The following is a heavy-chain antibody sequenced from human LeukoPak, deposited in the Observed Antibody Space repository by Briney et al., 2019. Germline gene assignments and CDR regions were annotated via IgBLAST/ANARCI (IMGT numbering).Heavy chain of an antibody. CDR3: AKDGYYGSGTYPDY. Sequence: AGGSLRLSCAASGFTFSSYGMNWVRQAPGKGLEWVAVISYDGTNKFYVDSLRGRFTISRDNSKNTLYLQMNSLRAEDTAVYYCAKDGYYGSGTYPDYWGQGTLVTVSS. J-gene: IGHJ4*02. V-gene: IGHV3-30*18. D-gene: IGHD3-10*01. CDR1: GFTFSSYG. CDR2: ISYDGTNK.